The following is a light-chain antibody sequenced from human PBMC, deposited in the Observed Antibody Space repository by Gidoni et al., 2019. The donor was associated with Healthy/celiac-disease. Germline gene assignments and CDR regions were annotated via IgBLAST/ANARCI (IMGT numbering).Light chain of an antibody. V-gene: IGLV3-1*01. CDR3: QAWDSSTVV. CDR1: NLVDKY. CDR2: QDS. Sequence: SYELTQPHSVSVSPGQTARITCSGDNLVDKYACWYQQTPGQSPVLVIYQDSKRPSGLPERFSCSNSGNTATLTICGTQGMDEADYYCQAWDSSTVVFGGGTKLTVL. J-gene: IGLJ2*01.